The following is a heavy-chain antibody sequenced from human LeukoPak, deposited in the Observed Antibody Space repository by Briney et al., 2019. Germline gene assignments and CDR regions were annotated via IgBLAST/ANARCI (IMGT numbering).Heavy chain of an antibody. Sequence: SQTLSLTCAISGDSVSSNSVTWNWIRQSPSRGLEWLGRTYYRSKWYNDYAVSVNSRITINPDTSKNQFSLQLNSVTPEDTAVYYCAREESTVLSGGYFDYWGQGTLVTVSS. CDR3: AREESTVLSGGYFDY. D-gene: IGHD4-17*01. V-gene: IGHV6-1*01. CDR2: TYYRSKWYN. CDR1: GDSVSSNSVT. J-gene: IGHJ4*02.